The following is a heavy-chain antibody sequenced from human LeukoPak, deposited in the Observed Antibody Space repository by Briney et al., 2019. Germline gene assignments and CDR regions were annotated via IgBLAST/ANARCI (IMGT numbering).Heavy chain of an antibody. CDR2: ISYDGSNK. J-gene: IGHJ6*02. V-gene: IGHV3-30*03. CDR1: GFTFSSYS. Sequence: QTGGSLRLSCAASGFTFSSYSMNWVRQAPGKGLEWVAVISYDGSNKYYADSVKGRFTISRDNSKNTLYLQMNSLRAEDTAVYYCARASLLEWGRFGMDVWGQGTTVTVSS. CDR3: ARASLLEWGRFGMDV. D-gene: IGHD1-26*01.